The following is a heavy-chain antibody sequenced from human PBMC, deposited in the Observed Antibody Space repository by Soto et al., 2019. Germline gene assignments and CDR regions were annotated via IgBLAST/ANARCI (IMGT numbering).Heavy chain of an antibody. CDR2: IYPRGGST. CDR3: ARDLNYDFYDF. Sequence: QVQLLQSGTEVRMPGASVKISCKASGYTFTDYYIHWVRQAPGQGLEWMGKIYPRGGSTTYAQKFQGRVTVNGDTSTNTVYMELNYLTSDDTAIYYCARDLNYDFYDFWGQGPLVIVSS. J-gene: IGHJ4*02. CDR1: GYTFTDYY. V-gene: IGHV1-46*01. D-gene: IGHD3-3*01.